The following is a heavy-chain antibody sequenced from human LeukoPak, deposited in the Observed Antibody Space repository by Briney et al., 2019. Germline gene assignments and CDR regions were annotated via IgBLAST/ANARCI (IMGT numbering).Heavy chain of an antibody. CDR1: GFTFSSYG. CDR2: IRYDGSNK. V-gene: IGHV3-30*02. Sequence: GESLKISCAASGFTFSSYGMHWVRQAPGKGLEWVAFIRYDGSNKYYADSVKGRFTISRDNSKNTLYLQMNSLRAEDTAVYYCAKDGYYYDSSGYFNWGQGTLVTVSS. J-gene: IGHJ4*02. D-gene: IGHD3-22*01. CDR3: AKDGYYYDSSGYFN.